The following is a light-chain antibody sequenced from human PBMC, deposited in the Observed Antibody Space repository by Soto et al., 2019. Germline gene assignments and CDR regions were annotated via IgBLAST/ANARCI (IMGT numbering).Light chain of an antibody. CDR1: QSVSNS. V-gene: IGKV3-11*01. J-gene: IGKJ2*01. CDR3: QQRSNWPRT. CDR2: DAS. Sequence: EIVLTQSPATLSLSPGERATLSCRASQSVSNSLAWYQQKPGQAPRLLIFDASNRATDIPARFSGSGSGTDFTLTINSLEPEDFAVYYCQQRSNWPRTFGQGTKVDIK.